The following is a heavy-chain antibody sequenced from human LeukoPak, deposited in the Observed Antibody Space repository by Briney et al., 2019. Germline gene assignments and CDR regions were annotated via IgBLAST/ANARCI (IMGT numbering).Heavy chain of an antibody. Sequence: GGSLRLSCAASGFTFSNHAMSWVRQAQGKGLEWVSSISASGGSTYYADAVKGRFTISRDNSKNTLYLQMNSLRAEDTAVYYCAKGPTTVTTAFDYWGQETLVSVSS. J-gene: IGHJ4*02. CDR1: GFTFSNHA. D-gene: IGHD4-17*01. CDR3: AKGPTTVTTAFDY. V-gene: IGHV3-23*01. CDR2: ISASGGST.